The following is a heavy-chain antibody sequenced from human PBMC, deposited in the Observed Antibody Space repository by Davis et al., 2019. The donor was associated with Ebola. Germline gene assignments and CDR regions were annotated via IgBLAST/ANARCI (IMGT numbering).Heavy chain of an antibody. CDR3: ARPDLPYYYDSSGYFDY. Sequence: PGGSLRLSCAASGFTFSSYWMHWVRQAPGKGLVWVSRINSDGSSTSYADSVKGRFTISRDNAKNTLYLQMNSLRAEDTAVYYCARPDLPYYYDSSGYFDYWGQGTLVTVSS. V-gene: IGHV3-74*01. CDR1: GFTFSSYW. D-gene: IGHD3-22*01. CDR2: INSDGSST. J-gene: IGHJ4*02.